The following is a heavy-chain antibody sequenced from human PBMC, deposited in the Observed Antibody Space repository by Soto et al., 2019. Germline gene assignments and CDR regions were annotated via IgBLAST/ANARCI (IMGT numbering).Heavy chain of an antibody. J-gene: IGHJ1*01. Sequence: SVKVSCKASGGTFSSYAISWVRQAPGQGLEWMGGIIPIFGTANYAQKFQGRVTITADTSTSTVYLELSSLKSDDTAVYYCATYFSGSHCPGPWNWGPGTLVTVSS. D-gene: IGHD2-15*01. CDR2: IIPIFGTA. V-gene: IGHV1-69*06. CDR1: GGTFSSYA. CDR3: ATYFSGSHCPGPWN.